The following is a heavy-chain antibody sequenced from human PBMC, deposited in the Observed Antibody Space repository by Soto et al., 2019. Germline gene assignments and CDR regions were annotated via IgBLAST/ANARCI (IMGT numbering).Heavy chain of an antibody. V-gene: IGHV1-3*01. CDR2: INVGNGNT. D-gene: IGHD2-15*01. CDR3: ARGVLIAANNELHAAY. CDR1: GYTFTNSA. J-gene: IGHJ4*02. Sequence: GASVKVSCKASGYTFTNSAIHWVRQAPGQTLEWMGWINVGNGNTKYSQKFQGRVTITRDTSASTAYLELSSLISEDTAVYYCARGVLIAANNELHAAYWGRGTLVTVSS.